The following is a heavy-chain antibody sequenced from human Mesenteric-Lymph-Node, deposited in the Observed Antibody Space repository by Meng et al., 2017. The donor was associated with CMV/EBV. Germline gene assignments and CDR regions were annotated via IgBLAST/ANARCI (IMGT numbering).Heavy chain of an antibody. CDR3: ARARATGYSFGHFFDY. CDR2: ISYDGSNK. V-gene: IGHV3-30*04. CDR1: GFTFSSYA. J-gene: IGHJ4*02. D-gene: IGHD5-18*01. Sequence: GESLKISCAASGFTFSSYAMHWVRQAPGKGLEWVAVISYDGSNKYYADSVKGRFTISRDNSKNTLYLQMNSLRAEDTTVYYCARARATGYSFGHFFDYWGQGTLVTVSS.